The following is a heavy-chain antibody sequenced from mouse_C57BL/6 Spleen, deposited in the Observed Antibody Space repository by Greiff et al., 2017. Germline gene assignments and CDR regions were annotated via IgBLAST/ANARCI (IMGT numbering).Heavy chain of an antibody. J-gene: IGHJ1*03. CDR1: GFTFSDYY. CDR3: ARGVYSHWYFDG. D-gene: IGHD2-12*01. CDR2: ISSGGGST. Sequence: EVQGVESGGGLVQPGGSLKLSCAASGFTFSDYYMYWVRQTPEKRLEWVAYISSGGGSTYYPDTVKGRFTISRDNAKNTLYLQMSRLKSEDTAMCYCARGVYSHWYFDGWGTGTTVTVSS. V-gene: IGHV5-12*01.